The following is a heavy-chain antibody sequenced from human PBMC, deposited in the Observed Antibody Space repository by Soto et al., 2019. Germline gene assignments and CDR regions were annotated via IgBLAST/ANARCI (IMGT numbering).Heavy chain of an antibody. J-gene: IGHJ6*02. CDR2: ISSSSSYI. Sequence: PGGSLRLSCAASGFTFSSYSMNWVRQAPGKGLEWVSSISSSSSYIYYADSVKGRFTISRDNAKNSLYLQMNSLRAEDTAVYYCARDGLRRYSSSWYPSAYYYGMDVWGQGTTVTVSS. CDR1: GFTFSSYS. D-gene: IGHD6-13*01. V-gene: IGHV3-21*01. CDR3: ARDGLRRYSSSWYPSAYYYGMDV.